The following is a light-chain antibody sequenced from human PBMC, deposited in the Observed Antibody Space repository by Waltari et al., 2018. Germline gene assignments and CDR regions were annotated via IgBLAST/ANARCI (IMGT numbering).Light chain of an antibody. J-gene: IGKJ1*01. Sequence: EIVLTQSPGSLSSSPGERVTLSCRASQSVSRALAWYQQKPGQAPRLLIFGASNRATGIPDSFSGSGSETDFSLTIGRLEPEEFAVYYCQRYVRLPATFGRGTKVEIK. CDR2: GAS. V-gene: IGKV3-20*01. CDR1: QSVSRA. CDR3: QRYVRLPAT.